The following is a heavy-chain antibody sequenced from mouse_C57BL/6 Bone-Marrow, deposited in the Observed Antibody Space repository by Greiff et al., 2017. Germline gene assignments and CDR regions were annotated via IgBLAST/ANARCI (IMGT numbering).Heavy chain of an antibody. CDR3: AREGYYYGSLVV. V-gene: IGHV1-81*01. J-gene: IGHJ1*03. CDR1: GYTFTSYG. CDR2: IYPRSGNT. Sequence: VQLKQSGAELARPGASVKLSCKASGYTFTSYGISWVKQRTGQGLEWIGEIYPRSGNTYYNEKFKGKATLTADKSSSTAYMELRSLTSEDSAVYFCAREGYYYGSLVVWGTGTTVTVSS. D-gene: IGHD1-1*01.